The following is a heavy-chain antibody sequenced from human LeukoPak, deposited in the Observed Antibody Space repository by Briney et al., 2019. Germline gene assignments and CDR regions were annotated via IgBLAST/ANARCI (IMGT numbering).Heavy chain of an antibody. CDR1: GYTFTGYY. Sequence: ASVKVSCKASGYTFTGYYMHWVRQAPGQGLEWMGWINPNSGGTNYAQKFQGRVTMTRDTSISTAYMELSRLRSDDTAVYYCARVPAYYYYMDVWGKGTTVTVSS. CDR2: INPNSGGT. V-gene: IGHV1-2*02. CDR3: ARVPAYYYYMDV. J-gene: IGHJ6*03.